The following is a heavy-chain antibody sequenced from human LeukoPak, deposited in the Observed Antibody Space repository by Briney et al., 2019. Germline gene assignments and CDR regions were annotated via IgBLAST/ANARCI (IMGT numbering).Heavy chain of an antibody. Sequence: GAPVKVSCKASGYTFTSYGISWVRQAPGQGLEWMGWISAYNGNTNYAQKLQGRVTMTTDTSTSTAYMELRSLRSDDTAVYYCARYSPRITIFGVRRGHYFDYWGQGTLITVSS. CDR3: ARYSPRITIFGVRRGHYFDY. V-gene: IGHV1-18*01. J-gene: IGHJ4*02. CDR2: ISAYNGNT. D-gene: IGHD3-3*01. CDR1: GYTFTSYG.